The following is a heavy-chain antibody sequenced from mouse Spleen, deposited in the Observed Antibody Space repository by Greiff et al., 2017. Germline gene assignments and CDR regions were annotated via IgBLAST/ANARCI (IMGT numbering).Heavy chain of an antibody. CDR3: ARQGGPGTYYFDY. J-gene: IGHJ2*01. CDR2: ISSGGSYT. CDR1: GFTFSSYG. V-gene: IGHV5-6*01. Sequence: EVQRVESGGDLVKPGGSLKLSCAASGFTFSSYGMSWVRQTPDKRLEWVATISSGGSYTYYPDSVKGRFTISRDNAKNTLYLQMSSLKSEDTAMYYCARQGGPGTYYFDYWGQGTTLTVSS. D-gene: IGHD4-1*01.